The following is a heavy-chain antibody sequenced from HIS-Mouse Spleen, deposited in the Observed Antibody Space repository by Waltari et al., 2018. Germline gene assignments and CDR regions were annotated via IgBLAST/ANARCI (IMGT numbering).Heavy chain of an antibody. CDR1: GYTFTSYD. J-gene: IGHJ4*02. V-gene: IGHV1-8*01. Sequence: QVQLVQSGSEVKKPGASVKVPCKASGYTFTSYDLNWFPRATGQGLEWMGWMNPNSGNTGYAQKFQGRVTMTRNTSISTAYMELSSLRSEDTAVYYCARVYYDFWSGYYYWGQGTLVTVSS. CDR2: MNPNSGNT. CDR3: ARVYYDFWSGYYY. D-gene: IGHD3-3*01.